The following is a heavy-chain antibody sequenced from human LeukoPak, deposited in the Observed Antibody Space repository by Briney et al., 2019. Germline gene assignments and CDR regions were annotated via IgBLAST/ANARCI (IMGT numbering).Heavy chain of an antibody. Sequence: ASVKVSSKASGYTFTSYYMHWVRQAPGQGLEWMGIINPSGGSTSYAQKFQGRVTMTRDTSTSTVYMELSSLRSEDTAVYYCARDGGSDAFDIWGQGTMVTVSS. CDR3: ARDGGSDAFDI. CDR1: GYTFTSYY. V-gene: IGHV1-46*01. J-gene: IGHJ3*02. CDR2: INPSGGST.